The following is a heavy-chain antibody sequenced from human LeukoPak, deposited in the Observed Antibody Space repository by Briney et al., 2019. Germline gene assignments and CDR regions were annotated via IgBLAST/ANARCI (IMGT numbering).Heavy chain of an antibody. CDR2: ISKDGTNK. CDR3: AKDGYYSSGTYFDD. Sequence: GGSLRLSCAASGFTFSSYAMHCVRQAPGKGLQWVAVISKDGTNKYYADSVKGRFTISRDSSKNTLYLQMNSLRTEDTAVYYCAKDGYYSSGTYFDDWGQGTLVTVSS. D-gene: IGHD3-10*01. J-gene: IGHJ4*02. V-gene: IGHV3-30*18. CDR1: GFTFSSYA.